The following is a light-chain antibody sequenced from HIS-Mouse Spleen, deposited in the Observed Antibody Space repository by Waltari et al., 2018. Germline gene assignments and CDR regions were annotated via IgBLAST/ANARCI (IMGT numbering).Light chain of an antibody. CDR3: CSYAGSSTWV. J-gene: IGLJ3*02. CDR2: EGS. CDR1: SSAVGSYNL. Sequence: QSALTQPASVSGSPGQSITTSCTGTSSAVGSYNLVSWYQQHPGKAPKLMIYEGSKRPSGVSNRFSGSKSGNTASLTISGLQVEDEADYYCCSYAGSSTWVFGGGTKLTVL. V-gene: IGLV2-23*01.